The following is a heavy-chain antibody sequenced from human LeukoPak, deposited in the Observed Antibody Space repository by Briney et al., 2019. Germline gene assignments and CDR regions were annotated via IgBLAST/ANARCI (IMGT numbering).Heavy chain of an antibody. CDR3: ARRLRRYYDSSGQYWYFDL. CDR1: GGSISSGGYY. V-gene: IGHV4-31*03. D-gene: IGHD3-22*01. J-gene: IGHJ2*01. CDR2: IYYSGST. Sequence: PSETLSLTCTVSGGSISSGGYYWSWIRQHPGKGLEWIGYIYYSGSTYYNPSLKSRVTISVDTSKNQFSLKLSSVTAADTAVYYCARRLRRYYDSSGQYWYFDLWGRGTLVTVSS.